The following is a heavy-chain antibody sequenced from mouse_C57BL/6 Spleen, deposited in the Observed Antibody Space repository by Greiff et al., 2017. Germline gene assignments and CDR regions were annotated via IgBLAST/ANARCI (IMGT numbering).Heavy chain of an antibody. CDR1: GFTFSDYG. V-gene: IGHV5-17*01. Sequence: EVMLVESGGGLVKPGGSLKLSCAASGFTFSDYGMHWVRQAPEKGLEWVAYISSGSSTIYYADTVKGRFTISRDNAKDTLFLQVARLRSEDTALYSCAGGSTTGYYYAVGDWGQGTSVTVSS. D-gene: IGHD2-14*01. CDR2: ISSGSSTI. J-gene: IGHJ4*01. CDR3: AGGSTTGYYYAVGD.